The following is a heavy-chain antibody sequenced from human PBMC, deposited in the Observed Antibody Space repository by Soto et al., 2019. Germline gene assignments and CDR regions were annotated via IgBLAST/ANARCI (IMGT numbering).Heavy chain of an antibody. CDR2: IKSKTDGGTT. D-gene: IGHD1-20*01. Sequence: PGGSLRLSCAASGFTFSNAWMSWVRQAPGKGLEWVGRIKSKTDGGTTDYAAPVKGRFTISRDDSKNTLYLQMNSLKTEDTAVYYCTTGVRYNWNPWGPAFDYWGQGTLVTVSS. V-gene: IGHV3-15*01. J-gene: IGHJ4*02. CDR1: GFTFSNAW. CDR3: TTGVRYNWNPWGPAFDY.